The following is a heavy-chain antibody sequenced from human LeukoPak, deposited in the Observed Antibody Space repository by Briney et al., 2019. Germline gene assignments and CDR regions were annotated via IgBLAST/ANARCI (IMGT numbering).Heavy chain of an antibody. CDR2: IYYSGST. CDR1: GVSISSSSYY. Sequence: SETLSLTCTVSGVSISSSSYYWGWLRQPPGKGLEWIGSIYYSGSTYYNPSLKSRVTISVDTSKNQFSLKLSSVTAADTAVYYCASHTKDCSGGSCYSSLKLDAFDIWGQGTMVTVSS. V-gene: IGHV4-39*01. J-gene: IGHJ3*02. CDR3: ASHTKDCSGGSCYSSLKLDAFDI. D-gene: IGHD2-15*01.